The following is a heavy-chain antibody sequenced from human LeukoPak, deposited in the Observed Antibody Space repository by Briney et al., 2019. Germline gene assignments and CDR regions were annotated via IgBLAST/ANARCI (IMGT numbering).Heavy chain of an antibody. J-gene: IGHJ6*03. V-gene: IGHV4-59*08. CDR3: ARHWGAAIVGYYYYMDV. CDR1: GGSISSYY. CDR2: IYYSGST. D-gene: IGHD6-25*01. Sequence: TSETLSLTCTVSGGSISSYYWSWIRQPPGKGLEWIGYIYYSGSTNYNPPLKSRVTISVDTSKNQFSLKLSSVTAADTAVYYCARHWGAAIVGYYYYMDVWGKGTTVTVSS.